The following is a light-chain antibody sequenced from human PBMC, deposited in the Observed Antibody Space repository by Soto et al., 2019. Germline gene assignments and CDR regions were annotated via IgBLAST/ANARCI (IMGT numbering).Light chain of an antibody. CDR3: TSWTTSTTMM. V-gene: IGLV2-14*03. J-gene: IGLJ3*02. CDR1: SSDIGAYNF. CDR2: DVN. Sequence: QSALTQPASVSGSPGQSITISCTGTSSDIGAYNFVSWYQQHPGKAPKLMLYDVNIRPSGVSNRFSGSKSGNTASLTISGLQAEDEADYYCTSWTTSTTMMFCGGTKLTVL.